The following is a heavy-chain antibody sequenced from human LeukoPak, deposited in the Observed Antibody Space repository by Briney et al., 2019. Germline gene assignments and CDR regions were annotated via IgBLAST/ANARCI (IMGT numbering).Heavy chain of an antibody. CDR3: ARTMTAMVTGWFDP. V-gene: IGHV1-2*02. Sequence: ASVTVSCKASGYTFTVYYMHWVRQAPGQGLEWMGWINPNSGGTNYAQKFQGRVTMTRDTSISTAYMELSRLRSDDTAVYYCARTMTAMVTGWFDPWGQGTLVTVSS. J-gene: IGHJ5*02. CDR2: INPNSGGT. D-gene: IGHD5-18*01. CDR1: GYTFTVYY.